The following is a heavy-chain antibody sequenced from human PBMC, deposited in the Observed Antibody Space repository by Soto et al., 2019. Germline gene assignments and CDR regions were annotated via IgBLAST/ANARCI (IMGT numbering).Heavy chain of an antibody. V-gene: IGHV4-30-4*01. D-gene: IGHD5-18*01. Sequence: PSETLSLTCTVSGDSIGSINNYWSWIRQPPGEGLEWNGFISYSGTTSYSPSLKSRVAISLDTSKSQFSLSLNFVTAADTAVYYCARGRGYSYGLDPWGQGSLVTVSS. CDR1: GDSIGSINNY. CDR2: ISYSGTT. J-gene: IGHJ5*02. CDR3: ARGRGYSYGLDP.